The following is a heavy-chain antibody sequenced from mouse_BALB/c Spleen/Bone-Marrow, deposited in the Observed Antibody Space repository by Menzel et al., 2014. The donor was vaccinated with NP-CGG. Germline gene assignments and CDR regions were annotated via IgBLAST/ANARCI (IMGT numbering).Heavy chain of an antibody. D-gene: IGHD2-3*01. J-gene: IGHJ3*01. Sequence: EVQLQESGGGLVQPGGSLKLPCAASGFDFSGFWMGWVRQAPGKGLEWIGEINPDSSTINYTPSLKDRFIISRDNAKNTLYLQMSKVRSEDTALYYCARLGYYGGFAYWGQGTLVTVSA. V-gene: IGHV4-1*02. CDR1: GFDFSGFW. CDR3: ARLGYYGGFAY. CDR2: INPDSSTI.